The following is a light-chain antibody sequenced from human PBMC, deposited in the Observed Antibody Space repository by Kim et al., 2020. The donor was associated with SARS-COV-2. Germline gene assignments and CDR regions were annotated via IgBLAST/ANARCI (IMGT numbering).Light chain of an antibody. Sequence: QPVLTQSPSASASLGDSLRLTCTLSSGHSDYAIAWHQQQPGKGPRYLIKLNSDGSHSKGDGIPDRFSASSSGPERYLTISSLQAEDEADYYCQTWGTDIVFGGGTQLTVL. CDR2: LNSDGSH. V-gene: IGLV4-69*01. CDR1: SGHSDYA. J-gene: IGLJ2*01. CDR3: QTWGTDIV.